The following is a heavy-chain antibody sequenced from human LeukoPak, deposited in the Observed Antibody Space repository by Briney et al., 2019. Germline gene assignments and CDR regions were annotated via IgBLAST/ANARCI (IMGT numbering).Heavy chain of an antibody. CDR3: ARHHIAAALNWFDP. D-gene: IGHD6-13*01. V-gene: IGHV4-59*08. J-gene: IGHJ5*02. CDR1: GGSISSYY. CDR2: IYCSGST. Sequence: AETLSLTCTVSGGSISSYYWSWIRQPPGKGLEWIGYIYCSGSTNYDPSLKSRVTISVDTSKNQFSLKLSSVSAADTSVYYCARHHIAAALNWFDPWGQGTLVTVSS.